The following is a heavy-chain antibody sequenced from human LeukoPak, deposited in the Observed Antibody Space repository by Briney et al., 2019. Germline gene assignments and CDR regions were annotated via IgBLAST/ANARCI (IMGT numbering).Heavy chain of an antibody. J-gene: IGHJ4*02. D-gene: IGHD3-22*01. V-gene: IGHV3-15*01. CDR3: AKAASYDSSGYDLGFDY. CDR2: IKSKTDGGTT. Sequence: GGSLRLSCAASGFTFSNAWMSWVRQAPGKGLEWVGRIKSKTDGGTTDYAAPVKGRFTISRDNSKNTLYLQMNSLRAEDTAVYYCAKAASYDSSGYDLGFDYWGQGTLVTVSS. CDR1: GFTFSNAW.